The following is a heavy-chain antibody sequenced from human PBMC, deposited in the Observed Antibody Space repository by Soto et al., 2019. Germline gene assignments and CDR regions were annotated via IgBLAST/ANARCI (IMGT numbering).Heavy chain of an antibody. Sequence: PSQTLSLTCAISGDSVSSNSAAWNWIRQSPSRGLEWLGRTYYRSKWYNDYAVSVKSRITINPDTSKNQFSLQLNSVTPEDTAVYYCARDQHYDILTGYVYYYGMDVWGQGTTVTVSS. CDR3: ARDQHYDILTGYVYYYGMDV. D-gene: IGHD3-9*01. CDR1: GDSVSSNSAA. CDR2: TYYRSKWYN. J-gene: IGHJ6*02. V-gene: IGHV6-1*01.